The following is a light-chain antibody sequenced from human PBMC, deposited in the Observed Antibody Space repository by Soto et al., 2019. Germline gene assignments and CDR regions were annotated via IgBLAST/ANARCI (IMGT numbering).Light chain of an antibody. Sequence: QSVLTQPPSVSAAPGQTVTISCSGSSSNIGNNYVSWYQQLPGTAPKLLIYDNNKRPSGIPDRFSGSKSGTSATLGITGLQTGDEADYYCGTWDSSLSAGFFGTGTKVTVL. V-gene: IGLV1-51*01. J-gene: IGLJ1*01. CDR2: DNN. CDR1: SSNIGNNY. CDR3: GTWDSSLSAGF.